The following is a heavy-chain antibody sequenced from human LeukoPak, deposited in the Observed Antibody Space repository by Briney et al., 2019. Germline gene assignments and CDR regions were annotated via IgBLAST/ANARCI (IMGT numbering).Heavy chain of an antibody. V-gene: IGHV3-9*01. CDR2: ISWNSGSI. D-gene: IGHD6-19*01. CDR3: AKTSGWHHDY. Sequence: GRSLRLSCAASGFTFDDYAMHWVRQAPGKGLEWVSGISWNSGSIGYADSVKGRFTISRDNAKNSLYLQMNSLRAEDTAVYYCAKTSGWHHDYWGQGTLVTVSS. J-gene: IGHJ4*02. CDR1: GFTFDDYA.